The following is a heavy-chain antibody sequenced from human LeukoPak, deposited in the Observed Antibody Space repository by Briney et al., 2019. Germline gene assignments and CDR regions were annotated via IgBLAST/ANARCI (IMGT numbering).Heavy chain of an antibody. CDR3: ARRRVVVVAATVPSLKRYWYFDL. V-gene: IGHV4-34*01. CDR1: GRSFSRYY. J-gene: IGHJ2*01. Sequence: SETLSLTCAVYGRSFSRYYWSWIRQPPGKGLEWIGEINHSGSTNYNPSLKSRVTISVDTSKNQFSLKLSSVAAADTAVYYCARRRVVVVAATVPSLKRYWYFDLWGRGTLVTVSS. CDR2: INHSGST. D-gene: IGHD2-15*01.